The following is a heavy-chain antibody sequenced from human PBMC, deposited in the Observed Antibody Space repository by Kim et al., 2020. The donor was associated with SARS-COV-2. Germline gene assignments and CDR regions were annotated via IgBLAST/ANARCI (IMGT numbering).Heavy chain of an antibody. J-gene: IGHJ5*02. V-gene: IGHV3-64D*09. CDR2: ISSNGGST. Sequence: GGSLRLSCSASGFTFSSYAMHWVRQAPGKGLEYVSAISSNGGSTYYADSVKGRFTISRDNSKNTLYLQMSSLRAEDTAVYYCVKDQRIAAGEENWFDPWGQGTLVTVSS. CDR1: GFTFSSYA. CDR3: VKDQRIAAGEENWFDP. D-gene: IGHD6-25*01.